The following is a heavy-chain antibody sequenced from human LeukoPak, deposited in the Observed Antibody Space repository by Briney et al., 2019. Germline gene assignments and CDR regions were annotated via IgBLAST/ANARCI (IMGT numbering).Heavy chain of an antibody. CDR2: ISYDGSTK. CDR1: GFTFSNYV. J-gene: IGHJ4*02. D-gene: IGHD6-13*01. CDR3: ASHSSSWYGFDY. V-gene: IGHV3-30*04. Sequence: GGSLRLSCAASGFTFSNYVMHWVRQAPGKGLEWVTVISYDGSTKNDADSVKGRFTISRDNSKNTVFLEMNSLRPEDTAVYYCASHSSSWYGFDYGGQGPLVTVSS.